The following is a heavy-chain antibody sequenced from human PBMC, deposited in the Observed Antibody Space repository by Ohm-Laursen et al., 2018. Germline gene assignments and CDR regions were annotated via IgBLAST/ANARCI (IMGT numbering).Heavy chain of an antibody. CDR2: ISNSGNT. V-gene: IGHV4-59*08. D-gene: IGHD2-15*01. CDR3: ARRGSGGRSFDY. Sequence: SDTLSLTCTVSGGSSSSYYWSWIRQPPGKGLEWIGFISNSGNTNYNPSLKSRVTISVDTSKNQISLKLGSVTVADTAVFYCARRGSGGRSFDYWGQGSLVTVSS. J-gene: IGHJ4*02. CDR1: GGSSSSYY.